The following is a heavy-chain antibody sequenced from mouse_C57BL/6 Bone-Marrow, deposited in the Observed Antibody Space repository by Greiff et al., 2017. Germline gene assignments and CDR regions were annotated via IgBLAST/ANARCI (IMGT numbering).Heavy chain of an antibody. J-gene: IGHJ4*01. D-gene: IGHD1-1*01. CDR2: IYPGSGST. CDR3: AREGYYYGSSPIYYAMDY. V-gene: IGHV1-55*01. CDR1: GYTFTSYW. Sequence: VKLQQPGAELVKPGASVKMSCKASGYTFTSYWITWVKQRPGQGLEWIGDIYPGSGSTNYNEKFKSKATLTVDTSSSTAYMQLSSLTSEDSAVYYCAREGYYYGSSPIYYAMDYWGQGTSVTVSS.